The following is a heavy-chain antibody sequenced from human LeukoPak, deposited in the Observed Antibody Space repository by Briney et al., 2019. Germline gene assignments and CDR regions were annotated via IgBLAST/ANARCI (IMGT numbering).Heavy chain of an antibody. D-gene: IGHD2-2*01. CDR1: DGSMGTYY. J-gene: IGHJ4*02. CDR3: ARGRLGRQHASFFDS. Sequence: SETLSLTCSVSDGSMGTYYWGWIRQPPGKGLEWIGYIYYSGSTTYNPSLKSPVTVSVDTSKNQFSLKLTSMTAADTAVYYCARGRLGRQHASFFDSWGQGTLVTVSS. CDR2: IYYSGST. V-gene: IGHV4-59*08.